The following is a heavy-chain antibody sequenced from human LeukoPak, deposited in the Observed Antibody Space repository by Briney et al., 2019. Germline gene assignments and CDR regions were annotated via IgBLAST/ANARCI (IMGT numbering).Heavy chain of an antibody. V-gene: IGHV3-30*18. D-gene: IGHD5-18*01. CDR2: ISYDGSYK. J-gene: IGHJ6*04. CDR1: GFTFSSYG. Sequence: PGGSLRLSCAASGFTFSSYGMHWVRQAPGKGLGWVAVISYDGSYKYYADSVKGRFTISRDNSKNTLYLQMNSLRGEDTAVYYCAKVVEGEYSYGSDVWGKGTTVTVSS. CDR3: AKVVEGEYSYGSDV.